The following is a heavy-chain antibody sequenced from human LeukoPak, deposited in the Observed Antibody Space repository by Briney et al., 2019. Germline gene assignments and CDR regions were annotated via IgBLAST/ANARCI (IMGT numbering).Heavy chain of an antibody. Sequence: GGSLRLSCAASGFTFSSYSMNWVRQAPGKGLEWVSYISSSSSTIYYADSVKGRFTISRDNAKNSLYLQMNSLRAEDTAVYYCAKVVEMATITPLAYWGQGTLVTVSS. CDR1: GFTFSSYS. V-gene: IGHV3-48*01. J-gene: IGHJ4*02. CDR3: AKVVEMATITPLAY. D-gene: IGHD5-24*01. CDR2: ISSSSSTI.